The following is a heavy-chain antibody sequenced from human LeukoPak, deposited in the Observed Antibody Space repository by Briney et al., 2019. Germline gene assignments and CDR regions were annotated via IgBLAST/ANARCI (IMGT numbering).Heavy chain of an antibody. D-gene: IGHD3-22*01. CDR1: GGTFSSYA. J-gene: IGHJ4*02. Sequence: SVKVSCKASGGTFSSYAISWVRQAPGQGLEWMGGIIPIFGTANYAQKFQGRVTITADESTSTAYMELSSLRSEDTAVYYCAREGYYDSSGYYRLDYWGQGTLVTVSS. CDR2: IIPIFGTA. V-gene: IGHV1-69*13. CDR3: AREGYYDSSGYYRLDY.